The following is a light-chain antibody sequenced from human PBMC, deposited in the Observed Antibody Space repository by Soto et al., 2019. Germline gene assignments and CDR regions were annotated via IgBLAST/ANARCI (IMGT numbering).Light chain of an antibody. V-gene: IGKV1-39*01. J-gene: IGKJ3*01. CDR3: QQTYSMPPT. CDR2: AAS. CDR1: QTISNF. Sequence: DIQMTQSPSSLSASVGDRVTITCRASQTISNFLNWYQQKPGKAPNLLIYAASSLQSGVPSRFSGSGSGTDFTLTISTLQPDDFATYYCQQTYSMPPTFGPGTKVDIK.